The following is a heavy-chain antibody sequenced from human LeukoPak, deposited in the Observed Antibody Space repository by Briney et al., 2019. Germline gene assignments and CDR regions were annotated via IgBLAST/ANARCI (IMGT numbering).Heavy chain of an antibody. CDR3: ARLNVSYDSSGYSTHFDY. J-gene: IGHJ4*02. Sequence: GESLKISCKGSGYSFTGYWIGWVRQMPGKGLEWMGIIYPGDSDTRYSPSFQGQVTISADKSISTAYLQWSSLKASDTAMYYCARLNVSYDSSGYSTHFDYWGQGTLVTVSS. CDR1: GYSFTGYW. D-gene: IGHD3-22*01. V-gene: IGHV5-51*01. CDR2: IYPGDSDT.